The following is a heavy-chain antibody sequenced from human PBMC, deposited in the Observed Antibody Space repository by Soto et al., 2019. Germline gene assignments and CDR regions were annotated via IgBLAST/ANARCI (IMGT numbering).Heavy chain of an antibody. Sequence: SETLSLTCTVSGGSISSYYWSWIRQPPGKGLEWIGYIYYTGSTNYNPSLKSRVTISVDTSKNQFSLKLSSVTAADTAVYYCARAKAPLYSSSWYWFDPWGQGTLVTVSS. D-gene: IGHD6-13*01. J-gene: IGHJ5*02. V-gene: IGHV4-59*08. CDR2: IYYTGST. CDR1: GGSISSYY. CDR3: ARAKAPLYSSSWYWFDP.